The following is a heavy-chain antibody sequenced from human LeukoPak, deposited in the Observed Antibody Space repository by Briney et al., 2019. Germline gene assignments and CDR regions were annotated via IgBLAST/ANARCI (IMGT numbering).Heavy chain of an antibody. CDR3: ARVSCSGGSCPFGSWFDP. CDR1: GGSITSSSYY. J-gene: IGHJ5*02. Sequence: SETLSLTCTVSGGSITSSSYYWGWIRQPPGKGLEWIGSIYYSGSTYYNPSLKSRITISVDTSKNQFSLKLNSVTAADTAVYSCARVSCSGGSCPFGSWFDPWGQGTLVTVSS. D-gene: IGHD2-15*01. CDR2: IYYSGST. V-gene: IGHV4-39*01.